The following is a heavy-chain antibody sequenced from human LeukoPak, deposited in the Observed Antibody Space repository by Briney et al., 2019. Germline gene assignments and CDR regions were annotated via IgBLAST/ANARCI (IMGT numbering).Heavy chain of an antibody. CDR3: ARVTGYMTEDFFDY. CDR2: IYYSGST. Sequence: SETLSLTCSVSGGSISSYYWSWIRQPPGKALEWIGYIYYSGSTDYNPSLKSRVTISVDTSRNQFSLRLSSVTAADTAVYYCARVTGYMTEDFFDYWGQGTLVTVSS. J-gene: IGHJ4*02. V-gene: IGHV4-59*01. D-gene: IGHD6-13*01. CDR1: GGSISSYY.